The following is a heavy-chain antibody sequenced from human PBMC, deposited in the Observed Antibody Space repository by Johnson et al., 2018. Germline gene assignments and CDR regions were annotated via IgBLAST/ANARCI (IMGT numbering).Heavy chain of an antibody. V-gene: IGHV3-23*04. CDR1: GFTFSSYA. Sequence: VQLVQSGGGLVQPGGSLRLSCTASGFTFSSYAMSWVRQAPGKGLEWVSAISGSGGSTYYADSVKGRFTISRDNAKNSLYLQRNSLRAEDTAVYYCARDLGSSWYVHYYYYMDVWGKGTTVTVSS. J-gene: IGHJ6*03. CDR2: ISGSGGST. D-gene: IGHD6-13*01. CDR3: ARDLGSSWYVHYYYYMDV.